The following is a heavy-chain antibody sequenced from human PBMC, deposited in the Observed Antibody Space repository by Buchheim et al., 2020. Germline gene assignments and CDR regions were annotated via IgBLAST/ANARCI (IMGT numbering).Heavy chain of an antibody. V-gene: IGHV4-59*01. CDR3: AREIYYYDSSGYYEEIYYFDY. CDR2: IYSSGST. D-gene: IGHD3-22*01. J-gene: IGHJ4*02. Sequence: QVQLQESGPGLVKPSETLSLTCTVSNGSISSNYWTWIRQPPGKGLEWIGDIYSSGSTNYNPSLRSRVTISIDTSKKQFFLNLYSVTAADTAVYYCAREIYYYDSSGYYEEIYYFDYWGQGTL. CDR1: NGSISSNY.